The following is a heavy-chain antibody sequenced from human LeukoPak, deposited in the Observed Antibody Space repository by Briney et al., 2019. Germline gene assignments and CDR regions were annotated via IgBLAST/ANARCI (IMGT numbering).Heavy chain of an antibody. CDR3: ARVLGLAVAGPQDY. Sequence: SETLCLTCTVSGASISSSSYYWVWIRQPPGKGLEWIGTIYYSGSTYYNVSLKSRVTISVDTSKNQFSLKLSSMTAADTAVYFCARVLGLAVAGPQDYWGQGTLVTVSS. V-gene: IGHV4-39*01. CDR1: GASISSSSYY. CDR2: IYYSGST. J-gene: IGHJ4*02. D-gene: IGHD6-19*01.